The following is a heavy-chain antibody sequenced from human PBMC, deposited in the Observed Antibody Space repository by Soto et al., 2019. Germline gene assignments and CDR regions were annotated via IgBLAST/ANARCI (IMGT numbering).Heavy chain of an antibody. CDR1: GFTASSNY. CDR3: ARDPRRDHYYYYAMDV. CDR2: SYIRGMT. V-gene: IGHV3-53*01. J-gene: IGHJ6*02. Sequence: GGSLRLSCAASGFTASSNYVAWVRQAPGKGLEGVSVSYIRGMTYYADSVKGRVTISRDNAKNTLYLQMNRLRAEDTAVYYCARDPRRDHYYYYAMDVWGQGTTVTVSS.